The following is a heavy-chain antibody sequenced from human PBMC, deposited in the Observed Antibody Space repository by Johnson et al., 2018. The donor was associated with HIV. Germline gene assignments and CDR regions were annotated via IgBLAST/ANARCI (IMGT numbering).Heavy chain of an antibody. CDR3: ARAEIYEGRVGDFAFDI. Sequence: LVESGGVVVQPGGSLRLSCVASGFTFDDYAMHWVRQAPGNGLEWVSLIRWDGAITHYADSVKGRFTISRDNSRNSLYLQMKSLITEDTALYYCARAEIYEGRVGDFAFDIWGQGTMVTVSS. J-gene: IGHJ3*02. CDR2: IRWDGAIT. CDR1: GFTFDDYA. V-gene: IGHV3-43D*03. D-gene: IGHD3-10*01.